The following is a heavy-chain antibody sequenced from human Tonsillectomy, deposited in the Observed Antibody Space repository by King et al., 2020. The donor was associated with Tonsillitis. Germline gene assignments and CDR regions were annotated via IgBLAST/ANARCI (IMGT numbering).Heavy chain of an antibody. CDR3: ARGLVVVADDAFDI. CDR2: INHSGST. V-gene: IGHV4-34*01. D-gene: IGHD2-15*01. J-gene: IGHJ3*02. CDR1: GGSFSGYY. Sequence: VQLQQWGAGLLKPSETLSLTCAVYGGSFSGYYWSWIRQPPGKGLEWIGEINHSGSTNYNPSLKSRVTISVDTSKNQFSLKLSSVTAADTAVYYCARGLVVVADDAFDIWGQGTMVTVSS.